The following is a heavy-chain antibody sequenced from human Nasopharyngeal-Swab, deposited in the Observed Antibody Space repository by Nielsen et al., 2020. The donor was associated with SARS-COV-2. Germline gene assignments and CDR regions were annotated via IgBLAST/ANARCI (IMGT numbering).Heavy chain of an antibody. D-gene: IGHD3-22*01. CDR1: GFTFDDYA. V-gene: IGHV3-43*02. CDR2: ISGDGGST. CDR3: AKEGDSSGYLEYYFDY. J-gene: IGHJ4*02. Sequence: GESLKISCAASGFTFDDYAMHWVRQAPGKGLEWVSLISGDGGSTYYADSVKGRFTISRDNAKNSLYLQMNSLRAEDTALYYCAKEGDSSGYLEYYFDYWGQGTLVTVSS.